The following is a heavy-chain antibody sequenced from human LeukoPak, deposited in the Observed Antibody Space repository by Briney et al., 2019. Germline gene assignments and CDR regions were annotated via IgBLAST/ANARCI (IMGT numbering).Heavy chain of an antibody. V-gene: IGHV4-39*07. CDR3: ARERSSIAARPAGWFDP. Sequence: PSETLSLTCTVSGGSISSSSYYWGWIRQPPGKGLEWIGSIYYSGSTYYNPSLKSRVTISVDTSKNQFSLKLSSVTAADTAVYYCARERSSIAARPAGWFDPWGQGTLVTVSS. D-gene: IGHD6-6*01. CDR1: GGSISSSSYY. CDR2: IYYSGST. J-gene: IGHJ5*02.